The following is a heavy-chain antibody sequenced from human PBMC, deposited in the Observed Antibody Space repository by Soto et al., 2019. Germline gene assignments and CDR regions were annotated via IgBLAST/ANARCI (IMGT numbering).Heavy chain of an antibody. CDR3: ARGHYGSGSYSWFDP. D-gene: IGHD3-10*01. Sequence: LSLTCAVSGYSISSGYYWGWIRQPPGKGLEWIGSIYHSGSTYYNPSLKSRVTISVDTSKSQFSLKLSSVTAADTAVYYCARGHYGSGSYSWFDPWGQGTLVTVSS. V-gene: IGHV4-38-2*01. CDR1: GYSISSGYY. CDR2: IYHSGST. J-gene: IGHJ5*02.